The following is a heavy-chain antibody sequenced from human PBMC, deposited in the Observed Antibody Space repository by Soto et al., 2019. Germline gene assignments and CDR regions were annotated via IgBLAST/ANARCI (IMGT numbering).Heavy chain of an antibody. Sequence: ASVKVSCKASGGTFSSYAISWVRQAPGQGLEWMGGIIPIFGTANYAQKFQGRVTITADESTSTAYMELSSLRSEDTAVYYCARGGGGPYYYYGMDVWGQGTTVTVSS. CDR2: IIPIFGTA. D-gene: IGHD2-15*01. V-gene: IGHV1-69*13. CDR3: ARGGGGPYYYYGMDV. CDR1: GGTFSSYA. J-gene: IGHJ6*02.